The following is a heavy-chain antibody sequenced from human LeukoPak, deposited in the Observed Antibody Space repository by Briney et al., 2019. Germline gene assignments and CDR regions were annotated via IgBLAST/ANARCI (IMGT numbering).Heavy chain of an antibody. V-gene: IGHV3-23*01. Sequence: GGSLRLSCAASGFTFSSYAMSWVRQAPGKGLEWVSTISGGGGSTYYADSVKGRFTISRDNSKNTLHLQMNSLRAEDTAVYYCAKDRIGIREDYWGQGTLATVSS. D-gene: IGHD1-26*01. J-gene: IGHJ4*02. CDR1: GFTFSSYA. CDR3: AKDRIGIREDY. CDR2: ISGGGGST.